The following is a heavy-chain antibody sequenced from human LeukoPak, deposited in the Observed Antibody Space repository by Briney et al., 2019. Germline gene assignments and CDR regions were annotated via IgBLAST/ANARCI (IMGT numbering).Heavy chain of an antibody. Sequence: SVKVSCKASGGTFGSYGISWVRQAPGQGLEWMGRIIPILGIVNSAQDFQGRVTITADKSTSTAYMELSSLRSEDTAVYYCARVSYYYDSSGSEDYFDYWGQGTLVTVSS. J-gene: IGHJ4*02. CDR2: IIPILGIV. CDR1: GGTFGSYG. D-gene: IGHD3-22*01. CDR3: ARVSYYYDSSGSEDYFDY. V-gene: IGHV1-69*04.